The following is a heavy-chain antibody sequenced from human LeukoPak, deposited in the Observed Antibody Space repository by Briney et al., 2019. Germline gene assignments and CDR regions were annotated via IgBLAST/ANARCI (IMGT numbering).Heavy chain of an antibody. D-gene: IGHD3-16*02. J-gene: IGHJ4*02. V-gene: IGHV1-2*02. Sequence: ASVKVSCKASGYTFTGYYMHWVRQAPGQGLEWMGWINPNSGGTNYAQKFQGRVTMTRDTSISTAYMELSRLGSDDTAVYYCARASPYYDYVWGSYRPYYFDYWGQGTLVTVSS. CDR1: GYTFTGYY. CDR3: ARASPYYDYVWGSYRPYYFDY. CDR2: INPNSGGT.